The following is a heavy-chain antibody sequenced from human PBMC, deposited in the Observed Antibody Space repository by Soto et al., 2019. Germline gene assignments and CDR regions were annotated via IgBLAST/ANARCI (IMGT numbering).Heavy chain of an antibody. CDR2: ISGSGGRT. D-gene: IGHD2-2*01. V-gene: IGHV3-23*01. CDR1: GFTFSIYA. CDR3: AKEVEVESAGRSHYYYYGLDV. Sequence: EVQLLESGGGLVQPGGSLRLSCAASGFTFSIYAMNWVRQAPGKGLEWVSVISGSGGRTYYADAVKGRFTMSRDNSKNTLYLQMNSLRAEDTAVYYCAKEVEVESAGRSHYYYYGLDVWGQGTTVTVSS. J-gene: IGHJ6*02.